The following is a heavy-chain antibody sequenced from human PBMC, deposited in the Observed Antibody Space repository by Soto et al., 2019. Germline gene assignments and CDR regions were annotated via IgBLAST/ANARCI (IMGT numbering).Heavy chain of an antibody. CDR1: GGSISSGY. V-gene: IGHV4-59*01. Sequence: PSETLSLTCSVSGGSISSGYWTWIRQPPGKGLEWIVYIYYGGSINYNPSLKSRVIISVDTAKNQFSLRLSSVSAADTAVYYCTGAYYDVSGYSLDPWGQGTSVTVSS. CDR3: TGAYYDVSGYSLDP. D-gene: IGHD3-22*01. J-gene: IGHJ5*02. CDR2: IYYGGSI.